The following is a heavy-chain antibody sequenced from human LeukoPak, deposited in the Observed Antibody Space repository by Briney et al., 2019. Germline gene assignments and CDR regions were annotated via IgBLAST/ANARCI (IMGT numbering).Heavy chain of an antibody. V-gene: IGHV4-59*01. CDR3: ARNSRMSIAAAGLDY. Sequence: KSSETLSLTCTVSGGSISSYYWSWIRQPPGKGLEWIGYIYYRGSTNYNPSLKSRVTISVDTSKNQFSLKLSSVTAADTAVYYCARNSRMSIAAAGLDYWGQGTLVTVSS. D-gene: IGHD6-13*01. J-gene: IGHJ4*02. CDR1: GGSISSYY. CDR2: IYYRGST.